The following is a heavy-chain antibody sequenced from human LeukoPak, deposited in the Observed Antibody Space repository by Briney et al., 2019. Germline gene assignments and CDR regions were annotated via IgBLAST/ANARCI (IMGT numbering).Heavy chain of an antibody. D-gene: IGHD2-2*01. CDR2: IYYSGST. CDR3: ARDPGTSWYAFDI. V-gene: IGHV4-59*01. J-gene: IGHJ3*02. CDR1: GGSISSYY. Sequence: SENLSLTCTVSGGSISSYYWSWIRQPPGKGLEWIGYIYYSGSTNYNPSLKSRVTISVDTSKNQFSLKLSSVTAADTAVYYCARDPGTSWYAFDIWGQGTMVTVSS.